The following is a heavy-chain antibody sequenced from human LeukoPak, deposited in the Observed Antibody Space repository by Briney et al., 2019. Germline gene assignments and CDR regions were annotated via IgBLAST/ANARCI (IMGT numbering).Heavy chain of an antibody. CDR3: ARDEVAAAGSEGFDY. Sequence: GGSLRLSCAASGFTVSSNYKSWVRQAPGKGLEWVSVIYSGGSTYYADSVKGRFTISRDNSKNTLYLQMNSLRAEDTAVYYCARDEVAAAGSEGFDYWGQGTLVTVSS. D-gene: IGHD6-13*01. CDR2: IYSGGST. J-gene: IGHJ4*02. CDR1: GFTVSSNY. V-gene: IGHV3-53*05.